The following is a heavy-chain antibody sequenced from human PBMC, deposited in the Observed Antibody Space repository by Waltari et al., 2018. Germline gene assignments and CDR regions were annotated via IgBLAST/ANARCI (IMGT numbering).Heavy chain of an antibody. J-gene: IGHJ6*02. CDR2: IYYSGST. CDR3: ERERASSQYGMDV. D-gene: IGHD6-13*01. Sequence: QLQLQESGPGLVKPSETLSLTCTVSGGSISSSSYYWGWIPQPPGKGLEWIGSIYYSGSTYYNPSLKSRVTISVDTSKNQFSLKLSSVTAADTAVYYCERERASSQYGMDVWGQGTTVTVSS. V-gene: IGHV4-39*07. CDR1: GGSISSSSYY.